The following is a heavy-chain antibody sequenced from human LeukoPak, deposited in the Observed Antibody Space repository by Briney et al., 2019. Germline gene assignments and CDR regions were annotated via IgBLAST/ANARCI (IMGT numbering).Heavy chain of an antibody. D-gene: IGHD2-2*01. CDR1: GGSISSYY. J-gene: IGHJ4*02. Sequence: PSETLSLTCTVSGGSISSYYWSWIRQPPGKGLEWIGYIYYSGSTNYNPSLKSRVTISVDTSKNQFSLKLSSVTAADTAVYYCARHEYCSSTSCPSSFDYWGQGTLVTVSS. V-gene: IGHV4-59*08. CDR2: IYYSGST. CDR3: ARHEYCSSTSCPSSFDY.